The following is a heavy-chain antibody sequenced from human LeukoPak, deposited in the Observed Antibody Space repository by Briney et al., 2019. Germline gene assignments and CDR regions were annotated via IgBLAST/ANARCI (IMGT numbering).Heavy chain of an antibody. CDR3: AELGITMIGGV. D-gene: IGHD3-10*02. CDR2: ISGSGGRT. CDR1: GFTFRNYA. J-gene: IGHJ6*04. Sequence: GGSLRLSCAASGFTFRNYAMNWVRQAPGKGLEWVSSISGSGGRTDYADSVKGRFTISRDNSKNTLYLLMNSLRAEDTAVYYCAELGITMIGGVWGKGTTVTISS. V-gene: IGHV3-23*01.